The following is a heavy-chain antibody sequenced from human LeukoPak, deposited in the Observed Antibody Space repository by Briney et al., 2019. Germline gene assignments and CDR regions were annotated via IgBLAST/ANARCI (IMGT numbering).Heavy chain of an antibody. CDR2: IYTSGST. CDR3: ARDSVVVAATPLAWFDP. D-gene: IGHD2-15*01. CDR1: GGSISSYY. Sequence: TSETLSLTCTVSGGSISSYYWSWIRQPAGKGLEWIGRIYTSGSTNYNPSPKSRVTMSVDTSKNQFSLKLSSVTAADTAVYYCARDSVVVAATPLAWFDPWGQGTLVTVSS. V-gene: IGHV4-4*07. J-gene: IGHJ5*02.